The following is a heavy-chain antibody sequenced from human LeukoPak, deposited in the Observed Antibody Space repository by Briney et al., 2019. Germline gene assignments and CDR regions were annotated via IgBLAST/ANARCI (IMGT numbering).Heavy chain of an antibody. CDR1: GYTFTSYY. CDR3: ARALRAYCGGDCYSGLDY. Sequence: ASVKVSCKASGYTFTSYYMHWVRQAPGQGLEWMGIINPSGGSTSYAQKFQGRVTMTRDTSTSTVYMELSSLRSEDTAVYYCARALRAYCGGDCYSGLDYWGQGTLVTVSS. J-gene: IGHJ4*02. D-gene: IGHD2-21*01. CDR2: INPSGGST. V-gene: IGHV1-46*01.